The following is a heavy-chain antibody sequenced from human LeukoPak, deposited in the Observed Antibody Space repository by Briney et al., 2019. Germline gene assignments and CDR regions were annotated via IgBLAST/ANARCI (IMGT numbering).Heavy chain of an antibody. CDR3: ARRTRDYDFWSGPYFDY. J-gene: IGHJ4*02. V-gene: IGHV4-59*01. Sequence: SETLSFTCSGSGGSISSIYWSWIPHPPGKGLVWIGNTYYSGTTNYNPSLRRRATISVDTSTTLFSLKMSSVTAADTAVYYCARRTRDYDFWSGPYFDYWGQGTLVTVSS. D-gene: IGHD3-3*01. CDR1: GGSISSIY. CDR2: TYYSGTT.